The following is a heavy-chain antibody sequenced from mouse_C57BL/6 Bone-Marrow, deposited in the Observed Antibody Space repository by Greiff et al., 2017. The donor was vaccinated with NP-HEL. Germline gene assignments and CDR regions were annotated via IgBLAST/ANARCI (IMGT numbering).Heavy chain of an antibody. Sequence: QVQLQQSDAAFVKPGASVKISCKVSGYTFTDPTIHWMTQRPEPGLEWIVSISPRDGSTKYNEKFKGKATLTADKSSSTAYMQLNSLTSEDSAVYFCASAIWFGFAYWGQGTLVTVSA. D-gene: IGHD2-2*01. V-gene: IGHV1-78*01. J-gene: IGHJ3*01. CDR1: GYTFTDPT. CDR3: ASAIWFGFAY. CDR2: ISPRDGST.